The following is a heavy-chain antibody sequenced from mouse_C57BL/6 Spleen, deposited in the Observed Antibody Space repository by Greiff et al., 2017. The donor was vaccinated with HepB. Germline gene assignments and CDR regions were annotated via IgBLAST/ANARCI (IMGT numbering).Heavy chain of an antibody. CDR3: ARGHYYGSSYGWFAY. CDR1: GYTFTDYE. J-gene: IGHJ3*01. CDR2: IDPETGGT. V-gene: IGHV1-15*01. D-gene: IGHD1-1*01. Sequence: QVQLQQSGAELVRPGASVTLSCKASGYTFTDYEMHWVKQTPVHGLEWIGAIDPETGGTAYNQKFKGKAILTADKSSSTAYMQLKSLTSEDSAVYYCARGHYYGSSYGWFAYWGQGTLVTVSA.